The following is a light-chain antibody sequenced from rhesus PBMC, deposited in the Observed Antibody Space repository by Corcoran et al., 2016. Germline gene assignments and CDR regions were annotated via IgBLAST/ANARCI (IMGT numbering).Light chain of an antibody. CDR3: HQYSNWPHPT. V-gene: IGKV3-42*03. CDR1: PSVSRS. J-gene: IGKJ4*01. Sequence: EIVLTQSPATLSLSPGERATLSCRASPSVSRSLVWYHQKPEQAPRPLIYGASTRAPGNPVRVSGSGAGTDFTLTISILEPEDFAVYYGHQYSNWPHPTFGGGTKVEIK. CDR2: GAS.